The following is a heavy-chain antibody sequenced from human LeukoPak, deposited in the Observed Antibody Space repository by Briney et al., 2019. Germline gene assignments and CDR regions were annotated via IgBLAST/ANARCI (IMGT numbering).Heavy chain of an antibody. D-gene: IGHD3-10*01. CDR3: ARQGLWFGESPDY. V-gene: IGHV4-4*08. J-gene: IGHJ4*02. CDR2: IYSSGST. CDR1: GGSISGYY. Sequence: SETLSLTCSVSGGSISGYYWSWIRQPPGQTLEWIGYIYSSGSTNYNPSLQSRVTISVDTSKNQFSLKLSSVTAADTAVYYCARQGLWFGESPDYWGRGTLVTVSS.